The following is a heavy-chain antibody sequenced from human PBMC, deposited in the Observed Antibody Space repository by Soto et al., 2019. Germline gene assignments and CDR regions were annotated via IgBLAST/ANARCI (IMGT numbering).Heavy chain of an antibody. CDR1: GGTFSSYA. D-gene: IGHD2-2*01. J-gene: IGHJ6*02. Sequence: SXKVSCKASGGTFSSYAISWVRQAPGQGLEWMGGIIPISDTTNYAQKFQGRVTITEDESTSTAYMELSSLRSEDTAVYYCARSQGSSTSLEIYYYYYYGMDVWGQGTTVTVSS. CDR3: ARSQGSSTSLEIYYYYYYGMDV. V-gene: IGHV1-69*13. CDR2: IIPISDTT.